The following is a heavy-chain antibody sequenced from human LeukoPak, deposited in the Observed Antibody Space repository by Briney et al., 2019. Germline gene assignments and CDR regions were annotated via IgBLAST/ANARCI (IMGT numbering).Heavy chain of an antibody. CDR1: GGSISSSSYY. J-gene: IGHJ3*02. Sequence: SETLSLTCTVSGGSISSSSYYWGWIRQPPGKGLEWIESIYYSGSTYYNPSLKSRVTISVDTSKNQFSLKLSSVTAADTAVYYCARQIPSYDILTGYHNNAFDIWGQGTMVTVSS. CDR3: ARQIPSYDILTGYHNNAFDI. D-gene: IGHD3-9*01. V-gene: IGHV4-39*01. CDR2: IYYSGST.